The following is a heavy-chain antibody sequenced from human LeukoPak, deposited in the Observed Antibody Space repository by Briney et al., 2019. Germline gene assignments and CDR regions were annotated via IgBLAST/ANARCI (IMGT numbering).Heavy chain of an antibody. CDR1: GFTVTSNY. J-gene: IGHJ3*01. V-gene: IGHV3-66*01. D-gene: IGHD3-10*01. CDR2: IYSGGST. Sequence: GGSLRLSCAASGFTVTSNYMSWVRQAPGKGLEWVSVIYSGGSTFYADSVKGRFTISRDNSKNTVYLQMNSLRAEDTAVYYCARKDYYGSGSWDWGQGTRVTVSS. CDR3: ARKDYYGSGSWD.